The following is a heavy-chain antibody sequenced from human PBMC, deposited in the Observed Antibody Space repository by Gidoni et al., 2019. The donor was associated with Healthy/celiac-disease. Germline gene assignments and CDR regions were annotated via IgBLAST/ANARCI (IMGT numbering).Heavy chain of an antibody. CDR2: IYPGDSDT. D-gene: IGHD3-22*01. CDR1: GYSFTSYW. CDR3: ASQYYYDSSGYYLDAFDI. V-gene: IGHV5-51*03. J-gene: IGHJ3*02. Sequence: EVQLVQSGAEVKKPGESLKISCKGSGYSFTSYWIGWVRQMPGKGLEWRGIIYPGDSDTRYSPSFQGQVTISADKSISTAYLQWSSLKASDTAMYYCASQYYYDSSGYYLDAFDIWGQGTMVTVSS.